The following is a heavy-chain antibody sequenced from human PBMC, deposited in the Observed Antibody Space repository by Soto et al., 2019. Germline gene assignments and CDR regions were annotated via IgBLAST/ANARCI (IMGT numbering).Heavy chain of an antibody. J-gene: IGHJ4*02. CDR3: ASLKDKSGYTGSGGY. V-gene: IGHV3-66*01. D-gene: IGHD5-12*01. Sequence: GESLKISCEVSGFTVSSNYMSWVRQAPGKGLEWISVLYSVGNTFYADSVKGRFTISRDNSKNTLYLQMNSLRAEDSAVYYCASLKDKSGYTGSGGYWGQGTLVTVSS. CDR2: LYSVGNT. CDR1: GFTVSSNY.